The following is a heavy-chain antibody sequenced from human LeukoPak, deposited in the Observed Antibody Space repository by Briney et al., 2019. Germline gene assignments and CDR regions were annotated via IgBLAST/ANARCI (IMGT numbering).Heavy chain of an antibody. V-gene: IGHV3-48*01. CDR1: GFTFSSYS. Sequence: GGSLRLSCAASGFTFSSYSMNWVRQAPGKGLEWVSYISSSSSTIYYADSVKGRFTISRDNAKNSLYLQMNSLRAEDTAVYYCARDPGDYYYYMDVWGKGTTVTVSS. CDR2: ISSSSSTI. CDR3: ARDPGDYYYYMDV. J-gene: IGHJ6*03.